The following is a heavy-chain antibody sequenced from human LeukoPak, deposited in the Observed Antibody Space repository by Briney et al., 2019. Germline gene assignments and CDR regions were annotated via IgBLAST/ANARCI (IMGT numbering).Heavy chain of an antibody. CDR2: IYYSGST. CDR3: ARAEKYCSGGSCYHNYYMDV. CDR1: GGSISSHY. Sequence: PSETLSLTCTVSGGSISSHYWSWIRQPPGKGLEWIGYIYYSGSTNYNPSLKSRVTISVDTSKNQFSLKLSSVTAADTAAYDCARAEKYCSGGSCYHNYYMDVWGKGTTVTVSS. J-gene: IGHJ6*03. D-gene: IGHD2-15*01. V-gene: IGHV4-59*11.